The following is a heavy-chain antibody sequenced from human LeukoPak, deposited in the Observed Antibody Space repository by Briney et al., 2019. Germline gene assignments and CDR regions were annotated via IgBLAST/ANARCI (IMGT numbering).Heavy chain of an antibody. J-gene: IGHJ6*03. CDR2: IIPIFGTA. Sequence: GASVKVSCKASRGTFSSYAISWVRQAPGQGLEWMGGIIPIFGTANYAQKFQGRVTITADESTSTAYMELSSLRSEDTAVYYCASMVSAYYYYMDVWGKGTTVTISS. CDR3: ASMVSAYYYYMDV. D-gene: IGHD5-18*01. V-gene: IGHV1-69*13. CDR1: RGTFSSYA.